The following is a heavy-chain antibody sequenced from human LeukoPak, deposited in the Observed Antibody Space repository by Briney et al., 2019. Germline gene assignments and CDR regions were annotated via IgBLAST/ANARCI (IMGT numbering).Heavy chain of an antibody. J-gene: IGHJ4*02. CDR2: IGSDSSYT. CDR1: GFTFSGYA. V-gene: IGHV3-23*01. Sequence: GGSLRLSCAASGFTFSGYAMSWIRQAPGKGLEWVSTIGSDSSYTYFTDSVKGRFTNSRDNSKNTAYLQMNSLRVDDTAVYYCADPGAQADFWGLGTLVTVSS. D-gene: IGHD7-27*01. CDR3: ADPGAQADF.